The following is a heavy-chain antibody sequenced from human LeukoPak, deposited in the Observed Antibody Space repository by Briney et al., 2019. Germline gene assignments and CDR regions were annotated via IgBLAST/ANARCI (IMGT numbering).Heavy chain of an antibody. Sequence: GGSLRLSCAASGFTFRNFAMTWVRQAPGKGLEWVSGISGNTGNTYYADSVKGRFTISRDNSNNTLYLRMNSLRAEDTALYFCAIDAIFGVVSDWGQGTLVTVSS. V-gene: IGHV3-23*01. CDR1: GFTFRNFA. CDR3: AIDAIFGVVSD. J-gene: IGHJ1*01. D-gene: IGHD3-3*01. CDR2: ISGNTGNT.